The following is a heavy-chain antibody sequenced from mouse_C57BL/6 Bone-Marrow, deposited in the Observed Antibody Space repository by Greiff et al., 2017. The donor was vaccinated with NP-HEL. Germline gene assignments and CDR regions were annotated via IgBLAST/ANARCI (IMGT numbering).Heavy chain of an antibody. Sequence: DVKLQESGGGLVQPKGSLKLSCAASGFSFNTYAMNWVRQAPGKGLEWVARIRSKSNNYATYYADSVKDRFTISRDDSESMLYLQMNNLKTEDTAMYYCVRCTAYYAMDYWGQGTSVTVSS. V-gene: IGHV10-1*01. CDR3: VRCTAYYAMDY. CDR2: IRSKSNNYAT. CDR1: GFSFNTYA. D-gene: IGHD1-2*01. J-gene: IGHJ4*01.